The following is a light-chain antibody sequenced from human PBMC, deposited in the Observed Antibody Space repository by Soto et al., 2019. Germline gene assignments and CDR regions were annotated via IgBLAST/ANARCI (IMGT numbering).Light chain of an antibody. V-gene: IGKV3-20*01. Sequence: EIVLTQSPGTLSLSPGDRATLSCKASQSVADNYLAWYQQKPGQAPRLLIYAASRRAIGIPDTFSGNGSGTDFTLTITRLEPEDFALYYCQQYGHSPRTFGQGTKVDIK. J-gene: IGKJ1*01. CDR3: QQYGHSPRT. CDR1: QSVADNY. CDR2: AAS.